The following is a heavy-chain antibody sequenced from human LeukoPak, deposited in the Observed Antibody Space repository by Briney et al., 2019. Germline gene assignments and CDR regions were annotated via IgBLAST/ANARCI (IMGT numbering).Heavy chain of an antibody. CDR2: INGGGVNT. CDR3: AKGLVKAVAGPFDY. CDR1: GFTFSSYA. D-gene: IGHD6-19*01. J-gene: IGHJ4*02. V-gene: IGHV3-23*01. Sequence: GGSLRLSCAASGFTFSSYAMSWVRQAPGKGLEWVSTINGGGVNTHYADSVGGRFTISRDNSKNTLFLQMNSLRDEDTAVYYCAKGLVKAVAGPFDYWGQGTLVTVSS.